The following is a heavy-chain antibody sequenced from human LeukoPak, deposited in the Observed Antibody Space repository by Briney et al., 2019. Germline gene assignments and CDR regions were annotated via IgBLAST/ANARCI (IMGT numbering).Heavy chain of an antibody. CDR2: ISAYSGNT. CDR1: GYTFTSYG. J-gene: IGHJ4*02. V-gene: IGHV1-18*01. Sequence: ASLKVSCKASGYTFTSYGISWVRQAPGQGLEWMAWISAYSGNTKYAQKIQGRVTMTTDTSTSTAYMELRSLRSDDTAVYYCARDAVSTVTAGGIDYWGQGTLVTVSS. D-gene: IGHD2-21*02. CDR3: ARDAVSTVTAGGIDY.